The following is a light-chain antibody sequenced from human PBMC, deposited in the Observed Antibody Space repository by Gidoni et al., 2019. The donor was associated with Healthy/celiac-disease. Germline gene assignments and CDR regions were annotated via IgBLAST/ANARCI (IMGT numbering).Light chain of an antibody. J-gene: IGKJ4*01. CDR1: RSVSSY. Sequence: ELVFTQSPAPLSLSPGERATRSCMASRSVSSYLAWYHQKPGQAPRLLIYDASNRATGIPARFSGSGSGTDFTLTISSLEPEDFAVYYCQQRSNWPPLTFGGGTKVEIK. CDR3: QQRSNWPPLT. CDR2: DAS. V-gene: IGKV3-11*01.